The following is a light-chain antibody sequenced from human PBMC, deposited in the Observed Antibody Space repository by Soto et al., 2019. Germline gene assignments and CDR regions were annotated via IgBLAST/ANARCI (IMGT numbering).Light chain of an antibody. V-gene: IGLV2-23*01. CDR2: EGT. CDR3: SSYAGSSTSLWV. J-gene: IGLJ3*02. Sequence: QSALTQPASVSGSPGQSITIFCTETSSDVGTYNLVSWYQQHPGTAPKLIIHEGTKRPSGVSSRFSGSKSGSTSSLTISGLQAEDEADYYCSSYAGSSTSLWVFGGGTKLTVL. CDR1: SSDVGTYNL.